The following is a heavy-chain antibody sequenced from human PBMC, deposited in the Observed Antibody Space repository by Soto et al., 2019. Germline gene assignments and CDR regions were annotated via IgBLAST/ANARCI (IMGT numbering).Heavy chain of an antibody. D-gene: IGHD2-21*01. J-gene: IGHJ3*02. V-gene: IGHV3-7*01. CDR2: IKDDGSEK. CDR3: TRDVGWGDVII. CDR1: AFSFSNFW. Sequence: EVQLVESGGGLVQPGGSLRLSCAASAFSFSNFWMAWVRQTPGKGPEWVATIKDDGSEKNYVDSLKGRFTVARDNAELSLYLQTTIQRFEDTTIYNSTRDVGWGDVIIWGQGTMFIASS.